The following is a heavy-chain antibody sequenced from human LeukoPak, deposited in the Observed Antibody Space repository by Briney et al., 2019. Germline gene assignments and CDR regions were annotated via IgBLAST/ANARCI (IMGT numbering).Heavy chain of an antibody. V-gene: IGHV3-53*01. D-gene: IGHD3-3*01. CDR1: GFTVSSNY. CDR2: IYSGGST. CDR3: ARAYYDFWSGYFDY. Sequence: GGSLRLSCAASGFTVSSNYMSWVRQAPGKGLEWVSVIYSGGSTYYADSVKGRFTISRDNSKNTLYLQMNSLRAEDTAVYYCARAYYDFWSGYFDYWGQGTLVTVSS. J-gene: IGHJ4*02.